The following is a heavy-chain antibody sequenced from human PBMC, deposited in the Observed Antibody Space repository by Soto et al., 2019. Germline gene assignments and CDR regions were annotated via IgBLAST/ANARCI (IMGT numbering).Heavy chain of an antibody. J-gene: IGHJ6*02. CDR1: GHTFTSYG. Sequence: ASVKVSCKASGHTFTSYGISWVRQAPGQGLEWMGWISAYNGNTNYAQKLQGRVTMTTDTSTSTAYMELRSLRSDDTAVYYCARDLDYGDYVVDYYYYGMDVWGQGTTVTVSS. CDR3: ARDLDYGDYVVDYYYYGMDV. V-gene: IGHV1-18*01. CDR2: ISAYNGNT. D-gene: IGHD4-17*01.